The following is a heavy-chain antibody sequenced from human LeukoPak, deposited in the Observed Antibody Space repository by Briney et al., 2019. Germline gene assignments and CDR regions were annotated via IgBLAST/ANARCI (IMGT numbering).Heavy chain of an antibody. CDR3: ARGSHPVTGTLGGYFDP. D-gene: IGHD6-19*01. CDR2: IYYSGST. J-gene: IGHJ4*02. CDR1: GGSISSSSYY. V-gene: IGHV4-39*02. Sequence: ASETLSLTCTVSGGSISSSSYYWGWIRQPPGKGLEWIGSIYYSGSTYYNPSLKSRVTISLDASNKQFSLRLSSVTAADTAVYYCARGSHPVTGTLGGYFDPWGQGTLVTVSS.